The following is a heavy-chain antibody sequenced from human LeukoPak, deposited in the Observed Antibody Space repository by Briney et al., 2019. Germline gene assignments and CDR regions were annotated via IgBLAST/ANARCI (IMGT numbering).Heavy chain of an antibody. Sequence: VASVKVSCKASGGTFSNYGINWVRQAPGQGLEWMGGIIPIFGTTNYAQKLQGGVTISADEFTSTAYMELSSLRSEDTAVYYCARRYCTNGVCYHDRGAFDIWGQGTMVTVSS. CDR3: ARRYCTNGVCYHDRGAFDI. CDR2: IIPIFGTT. D-gene: IGHD2-8*01. CDR1: GGTFSNYG. J-gene: IGHJ3*02. V-gene: IGHV1-69*13.